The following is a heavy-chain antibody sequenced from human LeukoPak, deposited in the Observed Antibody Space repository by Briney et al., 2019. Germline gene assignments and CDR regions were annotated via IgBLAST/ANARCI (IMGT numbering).Heavy chain of an antibody. D-gene: IGHD6-19*01. CDR2: IYSGGST. J-gene: IGHJ3*02. CDR1: GFIVSSNY. CDR3: ARLWSSGWYGAFDI. Sequence: GGSLRLSCAASGFIVSSNYMSWVRQAPGKGLEWVSVIYSGGSTYYADSVKGRFTISRDNSKNTLYLQMNSLRAEDTAVYYCARLWSSGWYGAFDIWGQGTMVTVSS. V-gene: IGHV3-53*01.